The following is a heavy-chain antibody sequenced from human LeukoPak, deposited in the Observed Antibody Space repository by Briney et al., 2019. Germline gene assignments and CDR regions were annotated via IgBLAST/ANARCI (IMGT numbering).Heavy chain of an antibody. CDR2: VSGSGVTA. J-gene: IGHJ4*02. V-gene: IGHV3-23*01. Sequence: PGGSLRLSCAAAGFIVNNYAMNWARQAPGKGLEWVSGVSGSGVTAYYADSVKGRFTISRDNSKNTLYLEMNSLRAEDTAVYYCATYRQVLLPFESWGQGTLVTVSS. CDR1: GFIVNNYA. D-gene: IGHD2-8*02. CDR3: ATYRQVLLPFES.